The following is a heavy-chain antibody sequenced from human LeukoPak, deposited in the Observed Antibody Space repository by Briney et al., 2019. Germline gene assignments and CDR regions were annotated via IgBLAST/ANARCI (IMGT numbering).Heavy chain of an antibody. CDR2: IYHSGST. CDR1: GYSISSGYY. Sequence: PSETLSLTCAVSGYSISSGYYWDWIRQPPGKGLEWIGSIYHSGSTYYNPSLKSRVTISVDTSKNQFSLKLSSVTAADTAVYYCARSSIAARGTPDYWGQGTLVTVSS. J-gene: IGHJ4*02. V-gene: IGHV4-38-2*01. CDR3: ARSSIAARGTPDY. D-gene: IGHD6-6*01.